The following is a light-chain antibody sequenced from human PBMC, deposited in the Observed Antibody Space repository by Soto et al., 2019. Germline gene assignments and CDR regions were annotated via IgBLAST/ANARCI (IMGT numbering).Light chain of an antibody. CDR3: QQYGNSPPVT. J-gene: IGKJ4*01. CDR1: QSVSSSY. Sequence: EIVLTQSPGTLSLSPGERATLSCRASQSVSSSYFAWYQQKPGQAPRLLIYGASRRATGIPDRFSGSGSGTDSTLTINRLEPEDFAVHYCQQYGNSPPVTFGGGTKVEIK. V-gene: IGKV3-20*01. CDR2: GAS.